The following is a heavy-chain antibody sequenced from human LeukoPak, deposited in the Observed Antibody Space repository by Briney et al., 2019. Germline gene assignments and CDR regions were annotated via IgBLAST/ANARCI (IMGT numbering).Heavy chain of an antibody. J-gene: IGHJ4*02. CDR2: IKGKTDGGTT. Sequence: GGSLRLSCAASGFTFSNAWMSWVRQAPGKGLEWVGRIKGKTDGGTTDYAAPVKGRFTISRDDSKNTLYPQMNSLKTEDTAVHYCTTDDIVATIDYWGQGTLVTVSS. CDR1: GFTFSNAW. CDR3: TTDDIVATIDY. D-gene: IGHD5-12*01. V-gene: IGHV3-15*01.